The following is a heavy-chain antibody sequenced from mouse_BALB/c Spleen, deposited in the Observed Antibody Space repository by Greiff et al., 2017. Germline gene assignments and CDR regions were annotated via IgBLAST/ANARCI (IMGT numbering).Heavy chain of an antibody. V-gene: IGHV1-14*01. CDR1: GYTFTSYV. CDR3: ARKPIYYDYALAY. CDR2: INPYNDGT. Sequence: EVKLMESGPELVKPGASVKMSCKASGYTFTSYVMHWVKQKPGQGLEWIGYINPYNDGTKYNEKFKGKATLTSDKSSSTAYMELSSLTSEDSAVYYCARKPIYYDYALAYWGQGTLVTVSA. D-gene: IGHD2-4*01. J-gene: IGHJ3*01.